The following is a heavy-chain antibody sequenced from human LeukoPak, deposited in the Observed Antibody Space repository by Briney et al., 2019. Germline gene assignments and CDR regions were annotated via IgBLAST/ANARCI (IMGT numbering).Heavy chain of an antibody. D-gene: IGHD6-19*01. V-gene: IGHV1-18*01. J-gene: IGHJ4*02. CDR2: ISAYNGNT. CDR3: ARGEQWLETPSFDY. Sequence: GASVKVSCKASGYTFTSYDINWVRQAPGQGLEWMGWISAYNGNTNYAQKLQGRVTMTTDTSTSTAYMELRSLRSDDTAVYYCARGEQWLETPSFDYWGQGTLVTVSS. CDR1: GYTFTSYD.